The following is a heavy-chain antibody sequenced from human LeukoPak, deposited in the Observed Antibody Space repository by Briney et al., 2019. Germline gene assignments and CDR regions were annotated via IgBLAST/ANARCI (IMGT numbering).Heavy chain of an antibody. Sequence: HAGGSLRLSCAASGFNFGTYWMSWVRQAPGKGLEWVANIKPDGSEKHYVDSMKGRFTISRDNAKNSLYLQMNSLRAEDTAVYYCAREDDSSGYYSDAFDIWGQGTRLTVSS. J-gene: IGHJ3*02. V-gene: IGHV3-7*03. CDR1: GFNFGTYW. CDR3: AREDDSSGYYSDAFDI. CDR2: IKPDGSEK. D-gene: IGHD3-22*01.